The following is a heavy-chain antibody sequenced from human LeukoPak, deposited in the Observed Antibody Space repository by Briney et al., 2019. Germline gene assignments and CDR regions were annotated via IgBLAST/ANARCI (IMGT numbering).Heavy chain of an antibody. J-gene: IGHJ4*02. CDR2: ISGSGGST. Sequence: GGSLRLSCVASGFTFSDYDMHWVRQAPGKGLEWVSAISGSGGSTYYADSVKGRFTISRDNSKNTLYLQMNSLRAEDTAVYYCAKEYYYDSSGYYPYFDYWGQGTLVTVSS. V-gene: IGHV3-23*01. CDR1: GFTFSDYD. D-gene: IGHD3-22*01. CDR3: AKEYYYDSSGYYPYFDY.